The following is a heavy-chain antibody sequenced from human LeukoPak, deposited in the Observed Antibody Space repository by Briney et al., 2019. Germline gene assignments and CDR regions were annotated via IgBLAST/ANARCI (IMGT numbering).Heavy chain of an antibody. Sequence: GASVKVSCKASGYTFTSYYMHWVRQAPGQGLEWMGIINPSGGSTSYAQKFQGRVTMTRDMSTSTVYMELSSLRSEDTAVYYCARGFITMILPAVGAFDIWGQRTMVTVSS. D-gene: IGHD3-22*01. V-gene: IGHV1-46*01. CDR2: INPSGGST. CDR1: GYTFTSYY. CDR3: ARGFITMILPAVGAFDI. J-gene: IGHJ3*02.